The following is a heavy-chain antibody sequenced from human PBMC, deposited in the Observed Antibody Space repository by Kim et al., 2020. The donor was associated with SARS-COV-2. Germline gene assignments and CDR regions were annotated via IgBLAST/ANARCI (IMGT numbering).Heavy chain of an antibody. V-gene: IGHV1-69*13. CDR2: IIPAAGTT. D-gene: IGHD3-16*01. Sequence: SVKVSCRTSGGTFSSYYFSWVRQAPGQGLEWVGGIIPAAGTTNYAQKFQGRVTITADDSTSTAYLELTSLRSDAAAVYYCVGGALSPDSAVSTIDPWVQ. CDR3: VGGALSPDSAVSTIDP. CDR1: GGTFSSYY. J-gene: IGHJ5*02.